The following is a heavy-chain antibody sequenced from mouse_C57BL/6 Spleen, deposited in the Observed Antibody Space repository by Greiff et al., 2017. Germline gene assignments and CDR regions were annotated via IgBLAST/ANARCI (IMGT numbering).Heavy chain of an antibody. CDR1: GYAFSSYW. Sequence: QVQLQQSGAELVKPGASVKISCKASGYAFSSYWMNWVKQRPGKGLEWIGQIYPGDGDTNYNGKFKGKATLTADKSSSTAYMQLSSLTSEDSAVYFCARRTYYGYDRLYYFDYWGQGTTLTVSS. J-gene: IGHJ2*01. D-gene: IGHD2-9*01. CDR2: IYPGDGDT. V-gene: IGHV1-80*01. CDR3: ARRTYYGYDRLYYFDY.